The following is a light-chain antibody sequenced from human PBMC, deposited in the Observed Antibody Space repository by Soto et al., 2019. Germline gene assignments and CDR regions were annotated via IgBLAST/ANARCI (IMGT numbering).Light chain of an antibody. Sequence: EIVMTQSPVTLSVSPGERATLSCRASQSVSSNLAWYQQKPGQAPRLLVYGASTRATGIPARFSGSGSGTEFTLTISSLQSEYFAVDYCRQYNNWPPTFGQGTKLDIK. CDR1: QSVSSN. J-gene: IGKJ1*01. CDR2: GAS. CDR3: RQYNNWPPT. V-gene: IGKV3-15*01.